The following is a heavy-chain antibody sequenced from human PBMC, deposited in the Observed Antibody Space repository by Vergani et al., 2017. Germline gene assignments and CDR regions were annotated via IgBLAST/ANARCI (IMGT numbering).Heavy chain of an antibody. J-gene: IGHJ4*02. CDR2: IWYDGSNK. CDR3: AKDGDLWFGESLIDY. Sequence: QVQLVESGGGVVQPGRSLRLSCAASGFTFSSYGMHWVRQAPGKGLEWVAVIWYDGSNKYYADSVKGRFTISRDNSKNTLYLQMNSLRAEDTAVYYCAKDGDLWFGESLIDYWGQGTLVTVSS. CDR1: GFTFSSYG. V-gene: IGHV3-33*06. D-gene: IGHD3-10*01.